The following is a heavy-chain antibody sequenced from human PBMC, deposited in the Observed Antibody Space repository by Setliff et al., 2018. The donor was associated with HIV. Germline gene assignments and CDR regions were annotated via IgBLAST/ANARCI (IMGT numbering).Heavy chain of an antibody. CDR3: ARQFGSGYYFDY. CDR1: GGSISSYY. D-gene: IGHD3-22*01. Sequence: SETLSLTCTVSGGSISSYYWSWIRQPPGKGLEWIGYVFSSGDTSYNPSLKRRVTMSVDTSKNQFSLKLRSVTAADTALYYCARQFGSGYYFDYWGQGTLVT. V-gene: IGHV4-59*01. J-gene: IGHJ4*02. CDR2: VFSSGDT.